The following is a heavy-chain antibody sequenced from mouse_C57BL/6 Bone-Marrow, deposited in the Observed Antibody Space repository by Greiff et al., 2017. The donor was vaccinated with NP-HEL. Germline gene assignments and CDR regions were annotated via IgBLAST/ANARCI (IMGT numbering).Heavy chain of an antibody. CDR3: TTGGSSPYAMDY. Sequence: VQLQQSGAELVRPGASVKLSCTVSGFNIKDDYMHWVKQRPGQGLEWIGWIYPGNGDTEYASKFPGKATITADTSSNTAYLQLSSLTSEDTAVYYWTTGGSSPYAMDYWGQGTSVTVSS. CDR2: IYPGNGDT. V-gene: IGHV14-4*01. CDR1: GFNIKDDY. J-gene: IGHJ4*01. D-gene: IGHD1-1*01.